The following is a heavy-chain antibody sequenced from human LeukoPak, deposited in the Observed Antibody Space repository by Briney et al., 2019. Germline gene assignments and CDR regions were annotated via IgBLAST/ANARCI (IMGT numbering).Heavy chain of an antibody. D-gene: IGHD3-10*01. CDR3: ARDRSGLLWFGESPDWFDP. V-gene: IGHV4-34*01. CDR2: FNHSGST. Sequence: PSETLSLTCAVYGGSFSGYSWTWIRQPPGKGLEWIGEFNHSGSTNYNPSLKSRVTISVDTSKNQFSLKLSSVTAADTAVYYCARDRSGLLWFGESPDWFDPWGQGTLVTVSS. J-gene: IGHJ5*02. CDR1: GGSFSGYS.